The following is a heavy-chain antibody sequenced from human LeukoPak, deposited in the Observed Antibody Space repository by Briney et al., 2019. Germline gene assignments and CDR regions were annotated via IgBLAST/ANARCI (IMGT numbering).Heavy chain of an antibody. J-gene: IGHJ6*02. V-gene: IGHV3-30-3*01. Sequence: XAXXGFXXSXXDMXWXXXARXXGLXXVAAXSMGGDIEVYRDPVRGRFTISRDNAKNSLYLQMNSLRAEDTAVYYCARARWEIGWYYYYGMDVWGQGTTVTVSS. CDR2: XSMGGDIE. CDR1: GFXXSXXD. D-gene: IGHD6-19*01. CDR3: ARARWEIGWYYYYGMDV.